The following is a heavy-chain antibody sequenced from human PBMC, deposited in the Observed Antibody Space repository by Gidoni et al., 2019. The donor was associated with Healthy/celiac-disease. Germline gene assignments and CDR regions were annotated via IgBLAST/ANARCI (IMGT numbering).Heavy chain of an antibody. D-gene: IGHD2-8*01. J-gene: IGHJ4*02. CDR2: IYWDDDN. CDR3: AHSGDIVLMAGYSGYVFDY. Sequence: IYWDDDNRYSPPLKSRLTITKDTSKNQVVLTMTNMDPVDTATYYCAHSGDIVLMAGYSGYVFDYWGQGTLVTVSS. V-gene: IGHV2-5*02.